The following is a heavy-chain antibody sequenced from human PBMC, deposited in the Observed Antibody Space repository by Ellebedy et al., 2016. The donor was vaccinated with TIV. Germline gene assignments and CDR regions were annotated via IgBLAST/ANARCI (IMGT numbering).Heavy chain of an antibody. CDR3: ARPSYQLLSYYFAS. J-gene: IGHJ4*02. V-gene: IGHV3-33*01. Sequence: PGGSLRLSCAASGFTFGRYGMHWVRQAPGKGLEWVAVIWFDGSKEFYADSVKGRFTISRDASKNEVFLQMSSLRAEDTAVYYCARPSYQLLSYYFASWGQGTLVTVSS. D-gene: IGHD2-2*01. CDR1: GFTFGRYG. CDR2: IWFDGSKE.